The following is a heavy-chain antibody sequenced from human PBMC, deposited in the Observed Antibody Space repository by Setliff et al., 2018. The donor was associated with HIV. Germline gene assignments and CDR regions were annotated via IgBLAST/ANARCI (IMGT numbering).Heavy chain of an antibody. J-gene: IGHJ4*02. CDR2: VNADNGNT. CDR3: AREHGTSWPYFDF. V-gene: IGHV1-3*01. CDR1: GYTFTSYA. Sequence: ASVKVSCKASGYTFTSYALHWVRQAPGQRLEWMGWVNADNGNTKYSEEFQGRVTMTTDTSTNTAYLELRGLRSDDTAIYYCAREHGTSWPYFDFWGQGTLVTVSS.